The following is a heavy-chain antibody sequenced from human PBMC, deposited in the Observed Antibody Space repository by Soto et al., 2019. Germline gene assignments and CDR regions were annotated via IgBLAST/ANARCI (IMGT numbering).Heavy chain of an antibody. Sequence: ASVKVSCKASGYTFTSYGISWVRQAPGQGLEWMGWISAYNGNTNYAQKLQGRVTMTTDTSTSTAYMELRSLRSDDTAVYYCARVGYSSSQSFSWFDPWGQGTLVTVSS. D-gene: IGHD6-6*01. J-gene: IGHJ5*02. V-gene: IGHV1-18*01. CDR2: ISAYNGNT. CDR3: ARVGYSSSQSFSWFDP. CDR1: GYTFTSYG.